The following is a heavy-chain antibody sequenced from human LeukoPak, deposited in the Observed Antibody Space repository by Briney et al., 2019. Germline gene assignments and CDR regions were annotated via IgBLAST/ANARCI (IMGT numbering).Heavy chain of an antibody. CDR3: AGESFDI. CDR1: GFTFSSYA. V-gene: IGHV3-30*04. Sequence: GRSLRLSCAASGFTFSSYAMDWVRQAPGKGLEWVAVISKDGNSQNYADSVKGRFTISRDNSKNTLYLQMNSLRPEDTAVYYCAGESFDIWGQGTTVTVSS. J-gene: IGHJ3*02. CDR2: ISKDGNSQ.